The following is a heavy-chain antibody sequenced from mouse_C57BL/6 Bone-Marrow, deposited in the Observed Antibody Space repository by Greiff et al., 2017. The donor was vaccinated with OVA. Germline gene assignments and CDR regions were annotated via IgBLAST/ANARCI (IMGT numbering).Heavy chain of an antibody. CDR2: IDPETGGT. CDR1: GYTFTDYE. D-gene: IGHD1-1*01. CDR3: THYYGSSYDWYFDV. V-gene: IGHV1-15*01. Sequence: QVQLQQSGAELVRPGASVTLSCKASGYTFTDYEMHWVKQTPVHGLEWIGAIDPETGGTAYNQKFKGKAILTADKSSSTAYMELRSLTSEDSAVYYCTHYYGSSYDWYFDVWGTGTTVTVSS. J-gene: IGHJ1*03.